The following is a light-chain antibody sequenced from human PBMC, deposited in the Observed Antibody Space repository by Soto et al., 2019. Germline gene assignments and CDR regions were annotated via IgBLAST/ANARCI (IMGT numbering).Light chain of an antibody. J-gene: IGKJ5*01. Sequence: DVQMTQSPSTLSASVGDRVTITCRASQSISKHLAWYQLRPGKAPRLLIYYASTLDRGVPSRFSGSGSGTEFTLTISSLQPDDFATYYCQQYNSYSPITFGQGTRLQIK. CDR1: QSISKH. CDR2: YAS. CDR3: QQYNSYSPIT. V-gene: IGKV1-5*01.